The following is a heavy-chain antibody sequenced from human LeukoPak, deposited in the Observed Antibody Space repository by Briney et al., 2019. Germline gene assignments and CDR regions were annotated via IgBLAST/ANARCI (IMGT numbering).Heavy chain of an antibody. V-gene: IGHV4-39*02. CDR3: ARDSLGAVGAWAAFDY. CDR2: IYYTGST. Sequence: SETLSLTCTVSGGSISSSSYYWGWIRQPPGKGLEWIGCIYYTGSTYYNPSLKSRVTISVDTSKNQFSLKLSSVTAADTAVYYCARDSLGAVGAWAAFDYWGQGTLVTVSS. D-gene: IGHD1-26*01. CDR1: GGSISSSSYY. J-gene: IGHJ4*02.